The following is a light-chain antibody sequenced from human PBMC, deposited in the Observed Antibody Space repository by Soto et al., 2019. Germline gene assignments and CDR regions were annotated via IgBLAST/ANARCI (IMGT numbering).Light chain of an antibody. J-gene: IGKJ4*01. CDR3: PQSGNSPLT. CDR2: GAS. CDR1: QSVSSSY. Sequence: EIVLTQSPGTLSLSPGERATLSCRASQSVSSSYLAWYQQRPGQAPRFLIYGASNRATGIPDRFSGSGSGTDFTLTISRLEPEDFAVYFCPQSGNSPLTFGGGTKVDIK. V-gene: IGKV3-20*01.